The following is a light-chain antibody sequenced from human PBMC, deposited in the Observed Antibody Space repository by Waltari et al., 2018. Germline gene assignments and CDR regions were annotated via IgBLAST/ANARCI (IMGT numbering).Light chain of an antibody. CDR3: QQSHSSPHT. CDR2: AAS. V-gene: IGKV1-39*01. CDR1: QSIRNS. Sequence: DIQMTQSPSSLSASVGDRVTITCRASQSIRNSLNWYQQKPGKAPKLLIYAASSLQSGVPSRFSGSGSWTDFTLTISSLQPEDIATYYCQQSHSSPHTFGQGTKVEIK. J-gene: IGKJ1*01.